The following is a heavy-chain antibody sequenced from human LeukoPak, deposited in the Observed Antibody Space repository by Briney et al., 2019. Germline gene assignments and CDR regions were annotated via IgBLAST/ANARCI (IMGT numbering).Heavy chain of an antibody. D-gene: IGHD4-17*01. CDR1: GFTFKTYA. CDR3: VKASYGDYPLWYFDL. V-gene: IGHV3-64D*09. Sequence: GGSLRLSCSASGFTFKTYAMHWVRQAPGKGLEYVSSTSSTGGSTYYADSVKGRFTISRDNSKSTLLLQLSSLRPEDTALYYCVKASYGDYPLWYFDLWGRGTLITVSS. CDR2: TSSTGGST. J-gene: IGHJ2*01.